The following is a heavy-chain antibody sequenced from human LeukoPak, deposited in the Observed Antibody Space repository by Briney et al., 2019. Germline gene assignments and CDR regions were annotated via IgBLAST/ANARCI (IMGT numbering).Heavy chain of an antibody. D-gene: IGHD6-13*01. V-gene: IGHV4-39*07. J-gene: IGHJ4*02. Sequence: PSETLSLTRTVSGGSISSSSYYWGWIRQPPGKGLEWIGSIYYSGSTYYNPSLKSRVTISVDTSKNQFSLKLSSVTAADTAVYYCAREFAFAAAADEGYYFDYWGQGTLVTVSS. CDR1: GGSISSSSYY. CDR3: AREFAFAAAADEGYYFDY. CDR2: IYYSGST.